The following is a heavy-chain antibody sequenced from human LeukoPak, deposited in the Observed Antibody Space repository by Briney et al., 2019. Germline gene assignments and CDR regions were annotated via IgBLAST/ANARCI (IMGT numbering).Heavy chain of an antibody. D-gene: IGHD5-18*01. V-gene: IGHV3-48*02. CDR3: AREAPRSFGQIDY. CDR1: GFIFSTFS. J-gene: IGHJ4*02. CDR2: ISGTSDTK. Sequence: GGSLRLSCAASGFIFSTFSMNWVRQAPGKGLEWVSYISGTSDTKYYAESVKGRFTISRDNAENSLYLQMNSLRDDDTAIYYCAREAPRSFGQIDYWGQGTPVAVSP.